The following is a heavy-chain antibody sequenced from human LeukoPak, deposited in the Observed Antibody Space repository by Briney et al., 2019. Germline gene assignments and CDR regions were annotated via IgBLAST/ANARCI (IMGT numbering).Heavy chain of an antibody. J-gene: IGHJ4*02. D-gene: IGHD3-22*01. CDR2: INGDGGST. Sequence: HAGGSLRLSCAASGFTFSSYAMSWVRQAPGKGLEWVSSINGDGGSTYYADSVKGRFTISRDNSKNTLYLQMNSLRAEDTAVYYCAKYYYDGDTYSFDYWGQGTLVTVSS. CDR3: AKYYYDGDTYSFDY. V-gene: IGHV3-23*01. CDR1: GFTFSSYA.